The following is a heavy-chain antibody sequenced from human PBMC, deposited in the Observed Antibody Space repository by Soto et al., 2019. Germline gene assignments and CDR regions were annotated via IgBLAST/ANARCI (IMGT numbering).Heavy chain of an antibody. Sequence: VQLVESGGGVVQPGRSMSLSCAASGFTFSSYGMHWVRQAPGKGLEWLAVISYDGSNKYYADSVKGRFTISRDNSKNSLYLQMNSLRADDTAVHYGAKDHAGSCYYYYGIDVWGQVTTVTVS. V-gene: IGHV3-30*18. J-gene: IGHJ6*02. CDR1: GFTFSSYG. CDR3: AKDHAGSCYYYYGIDV. CDR2: ISYDGSNK. D-gene: IGHD3-10*01.